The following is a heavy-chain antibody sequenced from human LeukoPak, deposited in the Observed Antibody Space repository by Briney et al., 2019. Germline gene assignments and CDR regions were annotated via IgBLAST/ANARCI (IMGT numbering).Heavy chain of an antibody. CDR2: ISYDGSKK. V-gene: IGHV3-30*18. Sequence: QTGGSLRLSCAASGFTFSSYGMHWVRQAPGKGLEWVAVISYDGSKKYYADSVKGRFTISRDSSKNMLYLQMNSLRVEDTAVYYCAKGFSSGPWDSCDIWGQGTMVTVPS. J-gene: IGHJ3*02. CDR1: GFTFSSYG. CDR3: AKGFSSGPWDSCDI. D-gene: IGHD3-22*01.